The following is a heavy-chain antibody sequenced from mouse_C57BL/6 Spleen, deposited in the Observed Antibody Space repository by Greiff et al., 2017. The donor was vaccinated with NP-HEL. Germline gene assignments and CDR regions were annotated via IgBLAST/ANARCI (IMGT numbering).Heavy chain of an antibody. CDR3: AREDYGSSYGWYFDV. Sequence: QVHVKQSGPELVKPGASVKLSCKASGYTFTSYDINWVKQRPGQGLEWIGWIYPRDGSTKYNEKFKGKATLTVDTSSSTAYMELHSLTSEDSAVYFCAREDYGSSYGWYFDVWGTGTTVTVSS. CDR1: GYTFTSYD. CDR2: IYPRDGST. V-gene: IGHV1-85*01. D-gene: IGHD1-1*01. J-gene: IGHJ1*03.